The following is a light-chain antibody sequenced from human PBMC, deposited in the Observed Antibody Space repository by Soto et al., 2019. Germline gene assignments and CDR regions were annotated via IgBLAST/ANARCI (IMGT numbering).Light chain of an antibody. CDR2: GVS. CDR3: QHYNSYSEA. CDR1: QSVSSY. V-gene: IGKV3-15*01. Sequence: EIVLTQSPATLSLSPGERATLSCRASQSVSSYLAWYQQKPGQAPRLLIYGVSTRATDIPARFSGSGSGTEFTLTISSLQPDDFATYYCQHYNSYSEAFGQGTKVDIK. J-gene: IGKJ1*01.